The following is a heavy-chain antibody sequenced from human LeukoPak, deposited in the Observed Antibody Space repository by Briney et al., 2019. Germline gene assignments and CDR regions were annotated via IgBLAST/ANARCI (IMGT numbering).Heavy chain of an antibody. V-gene: IGHV3-48*01. D-gene: IGHD3-22*01. CDR1: GFIFSSYG. CDR2: ISSSSSTI. J-gene: IGHJ4*02. Sequence: GGSLRLSCAASGFIFSSYGIHWVRQAPGKGLEWVSYISSSSSTIYYADSVKGRFTISRDNAKNSLYLQMNSLRAEDTAVYYCARGGGDDSSRRLDYWGQGTLVTVSS. CDR3: ARGGGDDSSRRLDY.